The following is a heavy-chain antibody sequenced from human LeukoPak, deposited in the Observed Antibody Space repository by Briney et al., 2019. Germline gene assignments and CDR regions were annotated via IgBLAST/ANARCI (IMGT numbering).Heavy chain of an antibody. CDR1: GFTFSSYG. Sequence: AGGSLRLSCAASGFTFSSYGMSWVRQAPGRGLEWVAAISSSGGTTYYADSVKGRFTISRDNSKNTLYLQMNSLRAEDTAIYYCAKGGYYGSGSYLDYWGQGTLVTVSS. CDR3: AKGGYYGSGSYLDY. V-gene: IGHV3-23*01. D-gene: IGHD3-10*01. CDR2: ISSSGGTT. J-gene: IGHJ4*02.